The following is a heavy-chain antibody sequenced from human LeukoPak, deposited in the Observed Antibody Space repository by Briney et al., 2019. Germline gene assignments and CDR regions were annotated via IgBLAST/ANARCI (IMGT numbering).Heavy chain of an antibody. CDR2: ISWNSGSI. Sequence: GGSLRLSCAASGFTSYDYAMHWVRHAPGKGLEGVSGISWNSGSIVYADSVKGRFTISRDNAKNSLYLQMNSLRAEDTALYYCAKDYYRDLYYFDYWGQGTLVTVSS. CDR1: GFTSYDYA. J-gene: IGHJ4*02. D-gene: IGHD3-10*01. V-gene: IGHV3-9*02. CDR3: AKDYYRDLYYFDY.